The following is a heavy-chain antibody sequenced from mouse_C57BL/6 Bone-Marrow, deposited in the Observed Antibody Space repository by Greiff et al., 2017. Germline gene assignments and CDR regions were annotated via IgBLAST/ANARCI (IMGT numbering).Heavy chain of an antibody. CDR3: SRGGGYSNLRFASFAY. CDR2: INPGGGGT. J-gene: IGHJ3*01. Sequence: VQLQQSGAELVRPGTSVKVSCKASGYAFTNYLIEWVKQRPGQGLEWIGVINPGGGGTNYNEKFKGKATLTAGKSSSPAYMQLSSLTSEDSAVYFWSRGGGYSNLRFASFAYWGQGTLVTVSA. D-gene: IGHD2-5*01. V-gene: IGHV1-54*01. CDR1: GYAFTNYL.